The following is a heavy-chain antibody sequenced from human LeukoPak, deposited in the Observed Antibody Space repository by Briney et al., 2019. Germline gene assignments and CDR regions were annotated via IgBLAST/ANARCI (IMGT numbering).Heavy chain of an antibody. CDR1: GYTFTSYD. Sequence: ASVKVSCKASGYTFTSYDINWVRQATGQGLDWMGWMNPNSGNTGYAQKFQGRVTITRNTSISTAYMELRSLRSENTAVYYCARGRYSSSWHNWFDPWGQGTLVTVSS. D-gene: IGHD6-13*01. CDR3: ARGRYSSSWHNWFDP. J-gene: IGHJ5*02. V-gene: IGHV1-8*03. CDR2: MNPNSGNT.